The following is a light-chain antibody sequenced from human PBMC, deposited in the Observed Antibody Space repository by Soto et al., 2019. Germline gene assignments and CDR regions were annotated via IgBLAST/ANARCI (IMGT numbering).Light chain of an antibody. V-gene: IGLV2-14*01. J-gene: IGLJ2*01. CDR3: CSYTGSLTLL. CDR2: EVS. CDR1: SSDVGGYDY. Sequence: QSVLTQPASVSGSPGQSITISCTGSSSDVGGYDYVSWYQQHPGKAPKLMIYEVSNRPSGVSNRFSGSKSGNTASLTIYGLQAEDEAAYYCCSYTGSLTLLFGGGTTVTVL.